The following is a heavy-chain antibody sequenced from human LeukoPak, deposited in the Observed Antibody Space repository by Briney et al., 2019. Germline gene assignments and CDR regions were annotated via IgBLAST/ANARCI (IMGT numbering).Heavy chain of an antibody. CDR1: GFTFSSYG. Sequence: HPGRSLRLSCAASGFTFSSYGMHWVRQAPGKGLEWVAVISYDGSNKYYADSVKGRFTISRDNSKNTLYLQMNSLRAEDTAVYYCAKLYSSGWYGYFDYWGQGTLVTVSS. V-gene: IGHV3-30*18. D-gene: IGHD6-19*01. CDR3: AKLYSSGWYGYFDY. J-gene: IGHJ4*02. CDR2: ISYDGSNK.